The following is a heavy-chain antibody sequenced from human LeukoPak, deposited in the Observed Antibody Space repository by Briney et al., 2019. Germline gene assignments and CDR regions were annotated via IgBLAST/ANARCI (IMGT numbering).Heavy chain of an antibody. CDR1: GGSLNNYY. J-gene: IGHJ4*02. V-gene: IGHV4-59*01. D-gene: IGHD1-1*01. CDR3: ARVDDWNALEY. CDR2: VYYSGGT. Sequence: SEPLSLTCTVSGGSLNNYYWSWIRQPPGKALEWIGYVYYSGGTNYNPPLKSRVTISVDTSKNQFSLKLRSVTAADTALYYCARVDDWNALEYWGQGTLVTVSS.